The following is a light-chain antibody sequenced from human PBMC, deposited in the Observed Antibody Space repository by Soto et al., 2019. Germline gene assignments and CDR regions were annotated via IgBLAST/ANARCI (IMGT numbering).Light chain of an antibody. J-gene: IGLJ2*01. V-gene: IGLV2-14*01. Sequence: QSALTQPASVSGSPGQSITISCTGTTSDVGGYNSVSWFQHHPDKAPKFIIYEVTLRPSGVSNRFSGSKSGNTASLTISGLQPEDEAYYYCASYTTTGPVLFGGGTKLTVL. CDR1: TSDVGGYNS. CDR2: EVT. CDR3: ASYTTTGPVL.